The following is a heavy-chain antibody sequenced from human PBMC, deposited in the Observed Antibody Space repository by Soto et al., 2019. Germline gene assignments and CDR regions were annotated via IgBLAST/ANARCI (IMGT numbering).Heavy chain of an antibody. J-gene: IGHJ4*02. CDR2: ISGSGGNT. V-gene: IGHV3-23*01. Sequence: EVQLLESGGGLVQPGGSLRLSCAASGFTFSSYGMTWVRQAPGKGLEWVSAISGSGGNTYYADSVKGRFTISRDNSKNTLYLQMNSLRAEDTAVYYCATLDGGSWYAHYWGQGTLVTVSS. D-gene: IGHD6-13*01. CDR1: GFTFSSYG. CDR3: ATLDGGSWYAHY.